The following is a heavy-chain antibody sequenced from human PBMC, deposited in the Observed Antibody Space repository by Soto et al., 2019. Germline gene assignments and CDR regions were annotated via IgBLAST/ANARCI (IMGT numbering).Heavy chain of an antibody. V-gene: IGHV4-30-4*01. CDR1: GGSISSGDYY. J-gene: IGHJ6*02. CDR3: ARDAVRDYPYYYGMDV. D-gene: IGHD4-17*01. Sequence: PSETLSLTCTVSGGSISSGDYYWSWIRQPPGKGLEWIGYIYYSGSTYYNPSLKSRVTISVDTSKNQFSLKLSSVTAADTAVYYCARDAVRDYPYYYGMDVWGQGTTVTVSS. CDR2: IYYSGST.